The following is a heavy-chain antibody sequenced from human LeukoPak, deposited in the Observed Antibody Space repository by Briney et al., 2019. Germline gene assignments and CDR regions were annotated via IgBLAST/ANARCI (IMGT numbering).Heavy chain of an antibody. Sequence: GGSLRLSCAASGFTFSSYGMHWVRQAPGKGLERVAVIWYDGSNKYYADSVKGRFTISRDNSKNTLYLQMNSLRAEDTAVYYCARDRGGSYDGPIDYWGQGTLVTVSS. CDR3: ARDRGGSYDGPIDY. V-gene: IGHV3-33*01. CDR2: IWYDGSNK. J-gene: IGHJ4*02. D-gene: IGHD1-26*01. CDR1: GFTFSSYG.